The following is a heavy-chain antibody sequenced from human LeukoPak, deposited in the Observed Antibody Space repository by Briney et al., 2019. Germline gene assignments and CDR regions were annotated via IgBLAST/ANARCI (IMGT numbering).Heavy chain of an antibody. CDR1: GFTFSDYY. CDR2: ISSSSYT. CDR3: ASDREYYYGSGSFDY. V-gene: IGHV3-11*06. D-gene: IGHD3-10*01. Sequence: TGGSLRLSCAASGFTFSDYYMSWIRQAPGKGLEWVSYISSSSYTNYADSVKGRFTISRDNAKNSLYLQMNSLRAEDTAVYYCASDREYYYGSGSFDYWGQGTLVTVSS. J-gene: IGHJ4*02.